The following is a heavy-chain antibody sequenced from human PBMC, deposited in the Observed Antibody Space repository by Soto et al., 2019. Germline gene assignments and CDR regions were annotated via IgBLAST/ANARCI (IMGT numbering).Heavy chain of an antibody. CDR3: ARVGLGAYEY. D-gene: IGHD6-19*01. CDR1: GGIFSNFA. V-gene: IGHV1-69*01. Sequence: QVQLGQSGAEVKKPGSSVKVSCKASGGIFSNFAFNWMRQAPGQGLEWMGGIIPTLGTPHYAQKFLARVTITADESTRTVYMEMSSLIVEDTAVYYCARVGLGAYEYWGQGTLVIVSS. CDR2: IIPTLGTP. J-gene: IGHJ4*02.